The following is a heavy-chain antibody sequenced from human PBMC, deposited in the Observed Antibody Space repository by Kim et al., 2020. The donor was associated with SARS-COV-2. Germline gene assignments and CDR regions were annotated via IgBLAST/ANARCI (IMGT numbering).Heavy chain of an antibody. Sequence: GGSLRLSCVGSGFTFSSSAMSWVRQTPGKGLEWVSMIKGDGGATYYADSVRGRFNIDRDDSKNTVFLQMNSLRAEDTAIYYCTKGHGADWGQGTMVTVPS. CDR2: IKGDGGAT. CDR3: TKGHGAD. V-gene: IGHV3-23*01. D-gene: IGHD3-16*01. J-gene: IGHJ3*01. CDR1: GFTFSSSA.